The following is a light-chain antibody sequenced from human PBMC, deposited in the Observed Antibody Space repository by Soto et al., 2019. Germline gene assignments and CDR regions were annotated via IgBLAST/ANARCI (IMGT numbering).Light chain of an antibody. CDR3: QQSFTSPQT. V-gene: IGKV1-39*01. Sequence: DIQMTQSPSSLSASVGDSVTITCRASQSINIYLSWYQQKPGKAPKLLINVASTLQGGVPSRFSGSGSGTEFTLAISSLQPEDSATYDCQQSFTSPQTFGGGTRVESK. CDR1: QSINIY. CDR2: VAS. J-gene: IGKJ4*01.